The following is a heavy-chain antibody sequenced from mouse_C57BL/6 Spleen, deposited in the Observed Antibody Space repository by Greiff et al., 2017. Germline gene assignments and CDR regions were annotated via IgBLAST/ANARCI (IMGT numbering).Heavy chain of an antibody. CDR1: GYTFTSYW. V-gene: IGHV1-64*01. CDR3: ARDGSYALDY. Sequence: QVQLQQPGAELVKPGASVKLSCKASGYTFTSYWMHWVKQRPGQGLEWIGNIHPTSGSTNYNEKFKSKATLTVDKSSSTAYMQLSSLTSEDSAVYYCARDGSYALDYWGQGTSVTVSS. CDR2: IHPTSGST. J-gene: IGHJ4*01.